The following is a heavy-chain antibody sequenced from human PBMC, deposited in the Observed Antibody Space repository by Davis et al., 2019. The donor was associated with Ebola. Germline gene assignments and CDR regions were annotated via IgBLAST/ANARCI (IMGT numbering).Heavy chain of an antibody. CDR2: IIPIFGTA. V-gene: IGHV1-69*13. J-gene: IGHJ5*02. D-gene: IGHD5-24*01. CDR1: GGTFSSYA. CDR3: AREKGDGYNLHWFDP. Sequence: AASVKVSCKASGGTFSSYAISWVRQAPGQGLEWMGGIIPIFGTANYAQKFQGRVTITADEYTSTAYMELSSLRSEDTAVYYCAREKGDGYNLHWFDPWGQGTLVTVSS.